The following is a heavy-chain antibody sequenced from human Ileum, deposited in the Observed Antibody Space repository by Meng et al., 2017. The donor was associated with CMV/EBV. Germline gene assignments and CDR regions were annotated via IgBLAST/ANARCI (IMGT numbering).Heavy chain of an antibody. CDR2: IYYTGST. D-gene: IGHD3-3*01. Sequence: SETLSLTCTVSGGSISSGGFYWSWIRQYPGKGLEWIGYIYYTGSTRYNPSLKSRLTISVDTSKNQFSLKLISVTAADTAVYYCARSISIFGVVIVPNYGMDVWGQGTTVTVSS. CDR1: GGSISSGGFY. V-gene: IGHV4-31*03. J-gene: IGHJ6*02. CDR3: ARSISIFGVVIVPNYGMDV.